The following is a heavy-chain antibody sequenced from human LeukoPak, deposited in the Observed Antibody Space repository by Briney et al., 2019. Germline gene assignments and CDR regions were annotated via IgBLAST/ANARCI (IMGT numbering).Heavy chain of an antibody. CDR1: AFTICSNN. CDR3: ARDLMTTVTTVDY. CDR2: ISSSSSYI. J-gene: IGHJ4*02. D-gene: IGHD4-17*01. Sequence: ARSLRLSCSASAFTICSNNMIRHGQAPGQGLDSALSISSSSSYIYYADSVKGRFTISRDNAKNSLYLQMNSLRAEDTAVYYCARDLMTTVTTVDYWGQGTLVTVSS. V-gene: IGHV3-21*01.